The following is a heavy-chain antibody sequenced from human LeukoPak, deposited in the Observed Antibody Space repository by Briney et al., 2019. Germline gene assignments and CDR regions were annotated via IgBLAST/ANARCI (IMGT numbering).Heavy chain of an antibody. CDR1: GYTFTSYY. Sequence: ASVKVSCKASGYTFTSYYMHWVRQAPGQGREWMGIINPSGGSTSYAQKFQGRVTMTRGTSTSTVYMELSSLRSEDTAVYYCAREGLLWFGELLDYYYMDVWGKGTTVTVSS. CDR3: AREGLLWFGELLDYYYMDV. D-gene: IGHD3-10*01. V-gene: IGHV1-46*01. CDR2: INPSGGST. J-gene: IGHJ6*03.